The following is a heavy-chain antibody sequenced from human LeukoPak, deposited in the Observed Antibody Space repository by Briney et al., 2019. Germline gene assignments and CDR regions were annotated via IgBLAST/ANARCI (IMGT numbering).Heavy chain of an antibody. CDR2: INHSGST. Sequence: SETLSLXCAVYGGSFSGYYWSWNRRPPGKGLEWIGEINHSGSTNYNPSLKSRVTISVDTSKNPFSIKRSSVAASDTAVYYCARDPPYYDFWSGPLRGAFDIWGQGTMVTVSS. CDR1: GGSFSGYY. D-gene: IGHD3-3*01. CDR3: ARDPPYYDFWSGPLRGAFDI. V-gene: IGHV4-34*01. J-gene: IGHJ3*02.